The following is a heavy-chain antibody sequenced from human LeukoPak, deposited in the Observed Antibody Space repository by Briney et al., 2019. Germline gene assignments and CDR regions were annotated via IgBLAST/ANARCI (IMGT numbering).Heavy chain of an antibody. J-gene: IGHJ4*02. CDR2: INSDGSSR. CDR3: AREAPSDNWYFDF. V-gene: IGHV3-74*01. Sequence: GGSLRLSCAASGFTFSSYWMHWVRQAPGKGLVWVSRINSDGSSRSYADSVKGRFTISRDNANNTLYLQMNSLRAEDTAVYYCAREAPSDNWYFDFWGQGTLVTVSS. CDR1: GFTFSSYW. D-gene: IGHD1-1*01.